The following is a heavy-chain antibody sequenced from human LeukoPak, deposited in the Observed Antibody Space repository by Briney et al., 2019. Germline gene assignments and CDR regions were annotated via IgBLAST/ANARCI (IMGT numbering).Heavy chain of an antibody. CDR1: GFTFSSYG. Sequence: GALRLSCAASGFTFSSYGIHWVRQAPGKGLEWVAFIRYDGSNKYYADSVKGRFTISRDNAKNSLYLQMNSLRAEDTAVYYCARVRSSFDYWGQGTLVTVSS. J-gene: IGHJ4*02. CDR2: IRYDGSNK. D-gene: IGHD6-6*01. V-gene: IGHV3-30*02. CDR3: ARVRSSFDY.